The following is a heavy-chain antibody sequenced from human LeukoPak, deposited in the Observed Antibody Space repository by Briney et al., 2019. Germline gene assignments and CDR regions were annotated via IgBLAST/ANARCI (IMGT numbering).Heavy chain of an antibody. CDR2: ISGSGGST. CDR3: AKGMFGSGWYGDDY. Sequence: GGSLRLSCAASGFTFSSYAMGWVRQAPGKGLEWVSAISGSGGSTYYADSVKGRFTISRDNSKNTLYLQMNSLRAEDTAVYYCAKGMFGSGWYGDDYWGQGTLVTVSS. D-gene: IGHD6-19*01. J-gene: IGHJ4*02. CDR1: GFTFSSYA. V-gene: IGHV3-23*01.